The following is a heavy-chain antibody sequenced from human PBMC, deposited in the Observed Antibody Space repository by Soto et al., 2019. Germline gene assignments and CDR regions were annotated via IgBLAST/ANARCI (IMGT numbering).Heavy chain of an antibody. V-gene: IGHV3-30*03. CDR1: GFTFSSYG. CDR3: AREGGLSGSYYNCSSYYFDY. Sequence: QVQLVESGGGVVQPGRSLRLSCAASGFTFSSYGMHWVRQAPGKGLEWVAIISYDGSNTYYADSVKGRFTISRDNSKNTLYLQMNSLRAEDTSVYYCAREGGLSGSYYNCSSYYFDYWGQGTLVTVSS. CDR2: ISYDGSNT. J-gene: IGHJ4*02. D-gene: IGHD1-26*01.